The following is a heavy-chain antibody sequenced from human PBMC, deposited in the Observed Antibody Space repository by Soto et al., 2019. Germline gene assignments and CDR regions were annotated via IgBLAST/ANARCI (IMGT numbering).Heavy chain of an antibody. Sequence: QVQLVESGGGVVQPGRSLRLSCAASGFTLRRHGMHWVRLAPGKGLAWVAVIWFDGSNKYYAESVKGRFTISRDISKNTLYLQMNSLRAEDTAVYYCASLHFYGSETPDSWGQGTLVTVSS. D-gene: IGHD3-10*01. CDR3: ASLHFYGSETPDS. V-gene: IGHV3-33*01. CDR1: GFTLRRHG. J-gene: IGHJ4*02. CDR2: IWFDGSNK.